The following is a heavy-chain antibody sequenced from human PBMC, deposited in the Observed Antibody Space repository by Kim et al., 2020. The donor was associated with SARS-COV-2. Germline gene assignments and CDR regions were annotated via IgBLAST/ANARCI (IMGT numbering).Heavy chain of an antibody. CDR1: GFTFSNYD. V-gene: IGHV3-23*01. Sequence: GGSLRLSCAASGFTFSNYDMTWVRQAPGKGLEWVSDISGSGSLTYYADSVKGRFIISGDSSKDTVFLQMNSLRADDTAVYFCAKVRGRYLRGGDFDYWGQGTLVTVSS. CDR3: AKVRGRYLRGGDFDY. D-gene: IGHD3-10*01. J-gene: IGHJ4*02. CDR2: ISGSGSLT.